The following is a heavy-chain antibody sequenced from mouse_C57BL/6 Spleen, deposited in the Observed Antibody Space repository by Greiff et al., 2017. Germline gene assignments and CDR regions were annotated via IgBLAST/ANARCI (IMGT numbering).Heavy chain of an antibody. CDR3: ASFDGYYFY. D-gene: IGHD2-3*01. CDR2: ISDGGSYT. Sequence: EVNLVESGGGLVKPGGSLKLSCAASGFTFSSYAMSWVRQTPEKRLEWVATISDGGSYTYYPDNVKGRFTISRDNAKNNLYLQMSHLKSEDTAMYYCASFDGYYFYWGQGTTLTVSS. J-gene: IGHJ2*01. V-gene: IGHV5-4*03. CDR1: GFTFSSYA.